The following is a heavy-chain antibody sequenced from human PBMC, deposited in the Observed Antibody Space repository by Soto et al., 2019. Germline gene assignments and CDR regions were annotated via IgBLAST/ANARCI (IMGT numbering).Heavy chain of an antibody. V-gene: IGHV1-46*01. CDR2: INPSGGST. Sequence: GASVKVSCKASGYTFTSYYMHWVRQAPGQGLEWMGIINPSGGSTRYAQKFQGRVTMTEDTSTDTAYMELSSLRSEDTAVYYCATCSLKQRILTGYYFAFDIWGQGTMVTVSS. J-gene: IGHJ3*02. D-gene: IGHD3-9*01. CDR1: GYTFTSYY. CDR3: ATCSLKQRILTGYYFAFDI.